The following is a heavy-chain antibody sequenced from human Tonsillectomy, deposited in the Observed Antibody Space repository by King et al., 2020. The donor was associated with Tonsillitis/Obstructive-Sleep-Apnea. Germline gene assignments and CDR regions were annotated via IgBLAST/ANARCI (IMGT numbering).Heavy chain of an antibody. CDR3: AASDFWSGYFN. J-gene: IGHJ4*02. CDR2: ISSSSSYI. D-gene: IGHD3-3*01. V-gene: IGHV3-21*01. CDR1: GFTFSSYS. Sequence: VQLVESGGGLVKPGGSLRLSCAASGFTFSSYSMNWVRQAPGKGLEWVSSISSSSSYIYYADSVKGRFTISRDNAKNSLYLQINSLRAEDTAVYYCAASDFWSGYFNWGQGTLVTVSS.